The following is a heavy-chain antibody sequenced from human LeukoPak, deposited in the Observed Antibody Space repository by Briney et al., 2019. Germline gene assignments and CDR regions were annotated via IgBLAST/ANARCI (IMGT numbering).Heavy chain of an antibody. D-gene: IGHD2/OR15-2a*01. CDR1: GGSISSYY. CDR2: ICYSGRT. Sequence: SETLSLTCTVSGGSISSYYWSWIRQPPGKGLEWTGYICYSGRTNYNPSLKSRVTISLDTSKNQFSLKLSSVTAADTAVYYCARGPNRYYFDYWGQGTLVTVSS. V-gene: IGHV4-59*01. J-gene: IGHJ4*02. CDR3: ARGPNRYYFDY.